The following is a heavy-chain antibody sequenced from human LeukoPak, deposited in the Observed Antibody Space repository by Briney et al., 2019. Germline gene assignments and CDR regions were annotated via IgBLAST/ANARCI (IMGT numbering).Heavy chain of an antibody. CDR2: ISYDGSNK. CDR3: ARDIYGSGSYYNFLVPIYYYGMDV. J-gene: IGHJ6*04. CDR1: GFTFSSYA. V-gene: IGHV3-30*04. D-gene: IGHD3-10*01. Sequence: GGSLRLSCAASGFTFSSYAMHWVRQAPGKGLEWVAVISYDGSNKYYADSVKGRFTISRDNSKNTLYLQMNSLRAEDTAVYSCARDIYGSGSYYNFLVPIYYYGMDVWGKGTTVTVSS.